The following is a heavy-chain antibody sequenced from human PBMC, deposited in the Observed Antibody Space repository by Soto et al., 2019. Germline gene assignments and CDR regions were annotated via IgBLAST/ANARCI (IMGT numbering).Heavy chain of an antibody. Sequence: SQTLSLTCAISGDSVSSNSAAWNWIRQSPSRGLEWLGRTYYRSKWYNDYAVSVKSRITINPDTSKNQFSLQLNSVTPEDMAVYFCVRAYCSGGSCWAWSNWFDPWGQGTLVTVSS. V-gene: IGHV6-1*01. CDR3: VRAYCSGGSCWAWSNWFDP. D-gene: IGHD2-15*01. CDR1: GDSVSSNSAA. CDR2: TYYRSKWYN. J-gene: IGHJ5*02.